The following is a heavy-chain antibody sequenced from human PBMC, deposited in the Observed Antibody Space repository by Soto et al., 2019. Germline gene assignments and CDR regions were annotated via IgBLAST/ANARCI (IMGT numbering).Heavy chain of an antibody. D-gene: IGHD3-10*02. J-gene: IGHJ6*02. CDR1: GFTFSSYA. CDR3: ASNMVFGEYGMDV. V-gene: IGHV3-23*01. Sequence: TGGSLRLSCAASGFTFSSYAMSWVRQAPGKGLEWVSAISGSAGSIYYADSVKGQFTTSRDNSMNTLYLQMNSLRAEDTAVYYCASNMVFGEYGMDVWGQGTTVTVSS. CDR2: ISGSAGSI.